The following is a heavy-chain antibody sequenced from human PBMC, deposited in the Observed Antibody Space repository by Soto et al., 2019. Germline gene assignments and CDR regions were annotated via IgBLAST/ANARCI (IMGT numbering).Heavy chain of an antibody. J-gene: IGHJ6*02. V-gene: IGHV1-2*04. Sequence: ASVKVSCKASGYTFTGYYMHWVRQAPGQGLEWMGWINPNSGGTNYAQKFQGWVTMTRDTSISTAYMELSRLRSDDTAVYYCARGLAAAAAFYYYYGMDVWGQGTTVTVSS. CDR3: ARGLAAAAAFYYYYGMDV. CDR1: GYTFTGYY. CDR2: INPNSGGT. D-gene: IGHD6-13*01.